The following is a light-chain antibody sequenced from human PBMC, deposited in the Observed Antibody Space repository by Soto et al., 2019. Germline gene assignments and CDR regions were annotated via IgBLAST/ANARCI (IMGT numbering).Light chain of an antibody. CDR3: GTWDTSLSAYV. Sequence: QSVLTQPPSVSAAAGQKVTISCSGSSSNIGIDYVSWYQQLPGTAPKLLIYDNNKRPSGIPDRFSASKSGSSATLDITGLQTGDEADYYCGTWDTSLSAYVFGTGTKLTVL. V-gene: IGLV1-51*01. J-gene: IGLJ1*01. CDR2: DNN. CDR1: SSNIGIDY.